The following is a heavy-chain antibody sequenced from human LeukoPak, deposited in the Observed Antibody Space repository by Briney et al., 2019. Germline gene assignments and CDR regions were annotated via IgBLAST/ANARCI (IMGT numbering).Heavy chain of an antibody. CDR2: IKSKSDGATT. CDR3: ASTRPYSYGWFDP. V-gene: IGHV3-15*01. J-gene: IGHJ5*02. Sequence: PGGSLRLSCAASGFIFNNAWMTWVRQAPGKGLEWVGRIKSKSDGATTDYAAPVKDRFTISRDDSQNTLYLQMNSLIIEDTAVYYCASTRPYSYGWFDPWGQGTQVIVPS. CDR1: GFIFNNAW. D-gene: IGHD5-24*01.